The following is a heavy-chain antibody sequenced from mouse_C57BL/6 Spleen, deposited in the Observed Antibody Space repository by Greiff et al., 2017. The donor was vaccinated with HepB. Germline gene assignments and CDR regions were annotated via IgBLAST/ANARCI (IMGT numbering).Heavy chain of an antibody. J-gene: IGHJ4*01. V-gene: IGHV5-4*03. Sequence: DVMLVESGGGLVKPGGSLKLSCAASGFTFSSYAMSWVRQTPEKRLEWVATISDGGSYTYYPDNVKGRFTISRDNAKNNLYLQMSHLKSEDTAMYYCARDYSNYDAMDYWGQGTSVTVSS. D-gene: IGHD2-5*01. CDR1: GFTFSSYA. CDR3: ARDYSNYDAMDY. CDR2: ISDGGSYT.